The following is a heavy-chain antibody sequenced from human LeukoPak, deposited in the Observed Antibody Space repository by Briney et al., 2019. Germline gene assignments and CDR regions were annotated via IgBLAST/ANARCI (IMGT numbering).Heavy chain of an antibody. CDR3: ALNPDSSGYWWFDP. J-gene: IGHJ5*02. CDR2: MNPNSGNE. Sequence: GASVKVSCKASGYTFTSYDINWVRQATGQGLEWMGWMNPNSGNEGCAQKFQGRVTITRNTSISTAYMELSSLRSEDTAVYYCALNPDSSGYWWFDPWGQGTLVTVSS. D-gene: IGHD3-22*01. V-gene: IGHV1-8*03. CDR1: GYTFTSYD.